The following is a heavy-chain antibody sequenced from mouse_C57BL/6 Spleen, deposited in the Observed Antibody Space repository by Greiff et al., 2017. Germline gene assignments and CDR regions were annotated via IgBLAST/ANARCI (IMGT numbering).Heavy chain of an antibody. Sequence: EVQLQQSGPELVKPGASVKISCKASGYSFTGYYMNWVKQSPEKSLEWIGEINPSTGGTTYNQKFKAKATLTVDKSSSTAYMQLKSLTSEDSAVYYCAAIAGGYWGQGTTLTVSS. CDR3: AAIAGGY. CDR2: INPSTGGT. CDR1: GYSFTGYY. J-gene: IGHJ2*01. V-gene: IGHV1-42*01.